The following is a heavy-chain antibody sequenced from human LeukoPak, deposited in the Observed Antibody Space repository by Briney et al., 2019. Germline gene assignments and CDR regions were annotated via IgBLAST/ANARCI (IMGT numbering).Heavy chain of an antibody. CDR2: VSGSRSTI. J-gene: IGHJ4*02. CDR3: AREKADNDLDY. D-gene: IGHD3-3*01. CDR1: GFTFSSYS. Sequence: PGGSLRLSCAAPGFTFSSYSMNWVRQAPGEGLEWVSYVSGSRSTIYYADSVKGRFIISRDNAKNSLYLQMNSLRAEDTAVYYCAREKADNDLDYWGQGTLVTVSS. V-gene: IGHV3-48*01.